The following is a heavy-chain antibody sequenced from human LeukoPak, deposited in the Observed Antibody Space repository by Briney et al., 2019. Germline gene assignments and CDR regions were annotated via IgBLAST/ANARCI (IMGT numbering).Heavy chain of an antibody. Sequence: SETLSLTCTVSGGSITSSYWSWIRQSPGKGLGWIGYIHYTGSTNYNPSLKSRVTMLIDTSKNQFSLKLSSVTAADTAVYYCARGRYSAGDNWFDPWGQGTLVTVSS. CDR2: IHYTGST. CDR1: GGSITSSY. V-gene: IGHV4-59*01. D-gene: IGHD3-9*01. J-gene: IGHJ5*02. CDR3: ARGRYSAGDNWFDP.